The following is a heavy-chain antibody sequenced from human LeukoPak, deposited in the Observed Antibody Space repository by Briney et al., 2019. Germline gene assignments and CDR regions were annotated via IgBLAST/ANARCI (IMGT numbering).Heavy chain of an antibody. V-gene: IGHV4-39*01. J-gene: IGHJ4*02. D-gene: IGHD3-10*01. CDR3: ARTRYYYNSRSYGAPYYFDY. CDR2: IYFSGST. Sequence: PSETLSLTCTVSGGSLSSIYYYLGWIRQPPGKGLEWIGSIYFSGSTYYNSSLTSRVAISADTSKNQFYLKLSSVTAADTAVYYCARTRYYYNSRSYGAPYYFDYWGQGTLVTVSS. CDR1: GGSLSSIYYY.